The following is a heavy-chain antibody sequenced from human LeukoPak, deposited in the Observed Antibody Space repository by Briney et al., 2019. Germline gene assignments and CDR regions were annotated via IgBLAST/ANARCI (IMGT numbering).Heavy chain of an antibody. J-gene: IGHJ4*02. Sequence: GGSLRLFCADSGITFRNDAMGWVREAPGKGLECVSAISDDSSKTSYADSVKGRFTISRDYSKNTLYLQMNSLRAEDTAVYYCAKEAPDYGDYRSGDYFDFWGQGTLVTVSS. V-gene: IGHV3-23*01. D-gene: IGHD4-17*01. CDR1: GITFRNDA. CDR3: AKEAPDYGDYRSGDYFDF. CDR2: ISDDSSKT.